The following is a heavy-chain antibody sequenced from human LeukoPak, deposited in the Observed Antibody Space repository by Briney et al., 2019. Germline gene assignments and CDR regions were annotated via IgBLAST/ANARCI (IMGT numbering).Heavy chain of an antibody. D-gene: IGHD3-22*01. CDR1: GFTFSDYY. CDR3: AGEYYYDSSGYYPIYFDY. J-gene: IGHJ4*02. V-gene: IGHV3-11*04. Sequence: PGGSLRLSCAASGFTFSDYYMSWIRRAPGKGLEWVSYISSSGSTIYYADSVKGRFTISRDNAKNSLYLQMNSLRAEDTAVYYCAGEYYYDSSGYYPIYFDYWGQGTLVTVSS. CDR2: ISSSGSTI.